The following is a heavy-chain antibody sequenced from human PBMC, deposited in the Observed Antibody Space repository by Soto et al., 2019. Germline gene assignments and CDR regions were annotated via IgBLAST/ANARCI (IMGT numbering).Heavy chain of an antibody. CDR1: GNTVPNYA. CDR2: INGGNGNT. Sequence: ASVKVSCKPSGNTVPNYAIHWVRQAPGQRLEWMGWINGGNGNTYYSEHFQGRVTFTRDTSAGTAYMELSNLRSEDTAVYYCARVISVVGATDYFDYWGQGTLVTVSS. J-gene: IGHJ4*02. D-gene: IGHD1-26*01. V-gene: IGHV1-3*01. CDR3: ARVISVVGATDYFDY.